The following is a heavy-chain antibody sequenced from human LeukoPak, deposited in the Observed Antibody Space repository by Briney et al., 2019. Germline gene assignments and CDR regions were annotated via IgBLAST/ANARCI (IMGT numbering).Heavy chain of an antibody. J-gene: IGHJ3*02. CDR2: IYTSGSTP. CDR1: GGSINSYY. Sequence: SETPSLTCTVSGGSINSYYWSWIRQSAGKGLEWIGRIYTSGSTPDYSPSLKSRVTMSIDTSKNQFSLQLSSVTAADTAVYYCATSPPVVPAAITAFDIWGQGTMVTVSS. V-gene: IGHV4-4*07. CDR3: ATSPPVVPAAITAFDI. D-gene: IGHD2-2*01.